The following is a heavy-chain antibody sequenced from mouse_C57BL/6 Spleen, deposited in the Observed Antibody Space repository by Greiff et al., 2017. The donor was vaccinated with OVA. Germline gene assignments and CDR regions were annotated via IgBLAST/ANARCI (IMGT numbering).Heavy chain of an antibody. J-gene: IGHJ1*03. D-gene: IGHD4-1*01. CDR1: GYAFSSSW. Sequence: VQVVESGPELVKPGASVKISCKASGYAFSSSWMNWVKQRPGKGLEWIGRIYPGDGDTNYTGKFKGKATLTADKSSSTAYMQLSRRTSEDSAVYVCAREDFWDEDCYFDVWGTGTTVTVSS. CDR3: AREDFWDEDCYFDV. CDR2: IYPGDGDT. V-gene: IGHV1-82*01.